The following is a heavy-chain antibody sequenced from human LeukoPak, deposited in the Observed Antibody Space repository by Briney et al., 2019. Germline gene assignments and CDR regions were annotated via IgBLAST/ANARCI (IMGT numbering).Heavy chain of an antibody. Sequence: GGSLRLSCAASGFTFSSYGMHWVRQAPGKGLEWVAFIRYDGSNKYYADSVKGRFTISRDNSKNTLYLQMNSLRAEDTAVYYCARTYGDYVYILGYWGQGTLVTVSS. CDR3: ARTYGDYVYILGY. V-gene: IGHV3-30*02. CDR1: GFTFSSYG. J-gene: IGHJ4*02. CDR2: IRYDGSNK. D-gene: IGHD4-17*01.